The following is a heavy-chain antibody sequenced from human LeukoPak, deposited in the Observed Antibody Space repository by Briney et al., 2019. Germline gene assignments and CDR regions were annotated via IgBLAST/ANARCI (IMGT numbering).Heavy chain of an antibody. V-gene: IGHV3-9*01. CDR1: GFTFSSYA. J-gene: IGHJ4*02. CDR3: AKSGYYQVFDY. Sequence: SGESLRLSCAASGFTFSSYAMSWVRQAPGKGLEWVSGISWNSGSIGYADSVKGRFTISRDNAKNSLYLQMNSLRAEDTALYYCAKSGYYQVFDYWGQGTLVTVSS. D-gene: IGHD3-3*01. CDR2: ISWNSGSI.